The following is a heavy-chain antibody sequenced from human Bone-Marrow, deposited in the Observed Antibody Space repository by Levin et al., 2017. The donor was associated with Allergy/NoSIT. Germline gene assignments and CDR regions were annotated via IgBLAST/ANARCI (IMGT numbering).Heavy chain of an antibody. V-gene: IGHV3-33*01. CDR2: LWNDGSKT. CDR1: GFTFSNYG. CDR3: VRDAATSGHFSWFDS. D-gene: IGHD3-22*01. J-gene: IGHJ5*01. Sequence: GESLKISCVASGFTFSNYGVNWVRQAPGKGLEWVALLWNDGSKTCYPDSVKGRFTISRDNSKNTLYLQMNSLRAEDTAMYYCVRDAATSGHFSWFDSWGEGTLVTVSS.